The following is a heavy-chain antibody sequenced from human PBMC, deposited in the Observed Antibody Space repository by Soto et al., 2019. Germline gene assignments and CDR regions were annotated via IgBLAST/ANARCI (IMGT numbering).Heavy chain of an antibody. Sequence: SGPTLVNPTQTLTLTCTFSGFSFTTSGLSVGWIRQPPGKAPEWLALLYWDDDKRYSPSLKSRLTITKDTSKNQVVLTMTNMDPVDTATYYCAHRQGRREYWGQGTLVTVSS. CDR3: AHRQGRREY. J-gene: IGHJ4*02. CDR1: GFSFTTSGLS. CDR2: LYWDDDK. V-gene: IGHV2-5*02.